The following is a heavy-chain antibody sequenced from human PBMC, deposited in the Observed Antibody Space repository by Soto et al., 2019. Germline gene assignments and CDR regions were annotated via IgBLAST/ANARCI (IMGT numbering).Heavy chain of an antibody. CDR2: TYPGDSDT. Sequence: GESLKISCTVYADSFSTYWIGWVRQMPGKGLEWMGVTYPGDSDTRYSPSFEGQVSISADKSTSTAYLQWDSLKASDTAIYYCARHLTEINYGDKGPNDAFDIWGQGTMVTVSS. D-gene: IGHD2-21*01. CDR3: ARHLTEINYGDKGPNDAFDI. V-gene: IGHV5-51*01. J-gene: IGHJ3*02. CDR1: ADSFSTYW.